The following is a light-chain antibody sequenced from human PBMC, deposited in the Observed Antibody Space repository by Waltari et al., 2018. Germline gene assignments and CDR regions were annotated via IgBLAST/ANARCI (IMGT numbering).Light chain of an antibody. V-gene: IGKV1-17*01. CDR1: RDISSS. J-gene: IGKJ1*01. Sequence: DIQMTQSPSSLSASVGDTVPITCRASRDISSSLNWFQQKPGKAPKLLIYAASSLESGVPSRFSGSGSGTEFTLTVRSLQPEDFAAYYCLQHNSYPPTFGQGTKVEVK. CDR2: AAS. CDR3: LQHNSYPPT.